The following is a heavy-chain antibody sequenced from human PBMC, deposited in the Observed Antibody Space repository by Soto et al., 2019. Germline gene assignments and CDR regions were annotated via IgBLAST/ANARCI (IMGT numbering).Heavy chain of an antibody. D-gene: IGHD5-18*01. Sequence: PGGSLRLSCAASGFTFSDYYMSWIRQAPGKGLEWVSYISSSSSYTNYADSVKGRFTISRDNAKNSLYLQMNSLRAEDTAVYYCARAERGYSYGYAKCWGQGTLVTVSS. CDR1: GFTFSDYY. CDR3: ARAERGYSYGYAKC. J-gene: IGHJ4*02. CDR2: ISSSSSYT. V-gene: IGHV3-11*06.